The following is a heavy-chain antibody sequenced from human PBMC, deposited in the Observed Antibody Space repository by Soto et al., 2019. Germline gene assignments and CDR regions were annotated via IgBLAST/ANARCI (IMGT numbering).Heavy chain of an antibody. CDR2: IYYDGST. Sequence: PSDTLSLTFTVSGGSISTYYWSWIRQPPGKGLEWIGYIYYDGSTSYNPSLRSRVTISVDTSKNQFSLILSSVTSADTAVYYCARDQLSSGLYVWFDPWGQGTLVTVSS. CDR1: GGSISTYY. CDR3: ARDQLSSGLYVWFDP. V-gene: IGHV4-59*01. D-gene: IGHD6-25*01. J-gene: IGHJ5*02.